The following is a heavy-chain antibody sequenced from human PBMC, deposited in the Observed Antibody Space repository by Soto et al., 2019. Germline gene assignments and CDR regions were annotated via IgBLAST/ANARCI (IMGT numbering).Heavy chain of an antibody. D-gene: IGHD3-22*01. V-gene: IGHV3-30-3*01. CDR3: ARDPPTSYSSGGGFDY. J-gene: IGHJ4*02. CDR2: ISYDGSNK. CDR1: GFTFSSYA. Sequence: GGSLRLSCAASGFTFSSYAMHWVRQAPGKGLEWVAVISYDGSNKYYADSVKGRFTISRDNSKNTLYLQMNSLRAEDTAVYYCARDPPTSYSSGGGFDYWGQGTLVTVSS.